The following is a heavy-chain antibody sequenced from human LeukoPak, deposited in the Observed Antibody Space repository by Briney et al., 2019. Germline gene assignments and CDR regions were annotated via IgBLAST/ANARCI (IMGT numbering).Heavy chain of an antibody. CDR1: GFTFSSYA. CDR2: ISGSGCST. V-gene: IGHV3-23*01. J-gene: IGHJ5*02. CDR3: AKDFRSNRYCSSTSSYATWFDP. D-gene: IGHD2-2*01. Sequence: GGSLRLSCAASGFTFSSYAMSWVRQAPGKGLEWVSAISGSGCSTYYADSVKGRFTISRDNSKNTLYLQMNSLRAEDTAVYYCAKDFRSNRYCSSTSSYATWFDPWGQGTLVTVSS.